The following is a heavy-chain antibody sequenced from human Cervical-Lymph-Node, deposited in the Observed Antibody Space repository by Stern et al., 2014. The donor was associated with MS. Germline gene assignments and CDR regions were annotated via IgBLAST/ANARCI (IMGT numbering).Heavy chain of an antibody. CDR2: IIPMYDIA. CDR3: ARVPLVVLEPTRGDAFDI. J-gene: IGHJ3*02. V-gene: IGHV1-69*09. CDR1: GGTFSSYT. Sequence: VQLVESGAEVRKPGSSVRVSCKTSGGTFSSYTIRWVRQVPGQGLEWMGRIIPMYDIANYAKKFQGSVPITAAKATNTAYQELSSLRSEDTAVYYCARVPLVVLEPTRGDAFDIWGQGTMVTVSS. D-gene: IGHD2-21*01.